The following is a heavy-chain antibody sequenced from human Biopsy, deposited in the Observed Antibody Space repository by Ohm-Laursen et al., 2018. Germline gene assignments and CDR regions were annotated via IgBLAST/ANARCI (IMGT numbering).Heavy chain of an antibody. CDR3: ARVFCTSTTCYGLLDN. D-gene: IGHD2/OR15-2a*01. V-gene: IGHV1-18*01. CDR1: GYTFSNYG. Sequence: ASVKVSCKTSGYTFSNYGINWVRQAPGQGLEWMGWISAYNGNTYSAQKVQGRVSMTTDTSTTTAYMELRSLRSDDTAVYYCARVFCTSTTCYGLLDNWGQGTVVTVSS. J-gene: IGHJ4*02. CDR2: ISAYNGNT.